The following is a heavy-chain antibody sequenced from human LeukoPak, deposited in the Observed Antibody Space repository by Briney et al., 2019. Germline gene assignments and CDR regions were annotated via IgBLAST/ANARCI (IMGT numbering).Heavy chain of an antibody. Sequence: GASVKVSCKASGYTFTGYYMHWVRQAPGQGLEWMGWINPNSGGTNYAQKFQGRVTMTRDTSISTAYMELSRLRSDGTAVYYCAREGIAAAGTRWFDPWGQGTLVTVSS. CDR1: GYTFTGYY. V-gene: IGHV1-2*02. J-gene: IGHJ5*02. D-gene: IGHD6-13*01. CDR2: INPNSGGT. CDR3: AREGIAAAGTRWFDP.